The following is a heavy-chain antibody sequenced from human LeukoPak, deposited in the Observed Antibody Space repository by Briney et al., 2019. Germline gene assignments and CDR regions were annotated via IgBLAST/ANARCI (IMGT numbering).Heavy chain of an antibody. Sequence: GGSLRLSCAASGFTFSSYGMHWVRQAPGKGLEWVAFIRYDGSNKYYADSVKGRFTISRDNSKNTLYLQMNSLRAEDTAVYYCARHYGDYAHFDYWGQGTLVTVSS. CDR2: IRYDGSNK. D-gene: IGHD4-17*01. V-gene: IGHV3-30*02. J-gene: IGHJ4*02. CDR1: GFTFSSYG. CDR3: ARHYGDYAHFDY.